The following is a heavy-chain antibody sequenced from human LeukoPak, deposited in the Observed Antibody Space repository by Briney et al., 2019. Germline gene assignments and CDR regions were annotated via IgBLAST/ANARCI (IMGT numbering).Heavy chain of an antibody. Sequence: GSLRLSCAASGFTFSSSAMNWVRQPPGKGLEWIGEINHSGSTNYNPSLKSRVTISVDTSKNQFSLQLNSVTPEDTAVYYCARSLSVGWFDPWGQGTLVTVSS. V-gene: IGHV4-34*01. J-gene: IGHJ5*02. CDR1: GFTFSSSA. CDR2: INHSGST. CDR3: ARSLSVGWFDP.